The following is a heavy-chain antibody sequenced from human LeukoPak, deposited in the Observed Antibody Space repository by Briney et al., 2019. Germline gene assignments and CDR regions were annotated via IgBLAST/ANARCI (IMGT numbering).Heavy chain of an antibody. V-gene: IGHV3-66*01. CDR3: ASPYSSGWYSFDY. CDR1: GFTVSRNY. D-gene: IGHD6-19*01. J-gene: IGHJ4*02. CDR2: IYSGGST. Sequence: GGSLRLSCAASGFTVSRNYMSWVRQAPGKGLEWVSVIYSGGSTYYADSVKGRFTISRDNSKNTLYLQMNSLRAEDTAVYYCASPYSSGWYSFDYWGQGTLVTVSS.